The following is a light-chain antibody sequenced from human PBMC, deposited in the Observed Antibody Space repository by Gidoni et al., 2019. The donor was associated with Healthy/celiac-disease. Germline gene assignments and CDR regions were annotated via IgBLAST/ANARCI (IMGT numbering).Light chain of an antibody. Sequence: DIQMTQSPPTLSASVGDRVTITCRASQSISSWLAWYQQKPGKAPKLLIYKASSLESGVPSRFSGSGSGTEFTLTISSLQPDDFATYYCQQYNSYSPLWTFGQGTKVEIK. J-gene: IGKJ1*01. V-gene: IGKV1-5*03. CDR1: QSISSW. CDR2: KAS. CDR3: QQYNSYSPLWT.